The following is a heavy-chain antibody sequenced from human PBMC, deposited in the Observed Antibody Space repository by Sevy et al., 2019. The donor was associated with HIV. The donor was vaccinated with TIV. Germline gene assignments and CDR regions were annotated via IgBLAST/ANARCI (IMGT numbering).Heavy chain of an antibody. J-gene: IGHJ4*02. CDR2: IKSKSDGGTR. CDR1: GFTFSNAW. D-gene: IGHD1-26*01. CDR3: SAGVGMSDFDY. V-gene: IGHV3-15*01. Sequence: GGSLRLSCAASGFTFSNAWMSWVRQAPGKGLEWVGRIKSKSDGGTRDFAAPAKGRFIISRDDSKSMLYLQMSSLKTEDTALYDCSAGVGMSDFDYWGRGTQVTVSS.